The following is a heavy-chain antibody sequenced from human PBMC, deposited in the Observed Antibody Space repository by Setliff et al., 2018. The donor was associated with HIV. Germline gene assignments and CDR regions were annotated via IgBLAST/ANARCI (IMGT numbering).Heavy chain of an antibody. CDR3: ARGPVGGTVDY. J-gene: IGHJ4*02. CDR2: INPNTGAT. CDR1: GYTFTDYY. Sequence: GASVKVSCKASGYTFTDYYMHWVRQAPGQGLVWMGWINPNTGATNYAQTFQGRVTVTRDTSIRTAYMDLSSLRSDDTALYYCARGPVGGTVDYWGQGTRVTVSS. V-gene: IGHV1-2*02. D-gene: IGHD1-26*01.